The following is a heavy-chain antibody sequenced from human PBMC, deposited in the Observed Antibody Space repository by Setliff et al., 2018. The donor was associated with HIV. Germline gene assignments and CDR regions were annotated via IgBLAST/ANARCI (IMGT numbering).Heavy chain of an antibody. CDR1: GDSTSSSSSY. J-gene: IGHJ4*01. V-gene: IGHV4-39*07. CDR3: AREGKTALVTKYFDY. Sequence: SETLSLTCTVSGDSTSSSSSYWGWIRQPPGKGLEWIGSIYYSGSTYYNPSLKSRVTISVDTSKNQFSLKMNSVTAADTAVYYCAREGKTALVTKYFDYWGHGKLVTVSS. CDR2: IYYSGST. D-gene: IGHD5-18*01.